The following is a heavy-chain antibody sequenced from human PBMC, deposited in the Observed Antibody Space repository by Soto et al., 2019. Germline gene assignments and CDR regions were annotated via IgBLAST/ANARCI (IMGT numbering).Heavy chain of an antibody. CDR1: GFTFSSYA. CDR2: ISYDGSNK. J-gene: IGHJ4*02. V-gene: IGHV3-30-3*01. CDR3: ARSRWYGDYYFDY. D-gene: IGHD6-13*01. Sequence: GGSLRLSCAASGFTFSSYAMHWVRQAPGKGLEWVAVISYDGSNKYYADSVKGRFTISRDNSKNTLYLQMNSLRAEDTAVYYCARSRWYGDYYFDYWGQGTLVTVSS.